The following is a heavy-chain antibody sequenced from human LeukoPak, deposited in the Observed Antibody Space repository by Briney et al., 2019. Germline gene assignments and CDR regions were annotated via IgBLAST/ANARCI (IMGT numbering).Heavy chain of an antibody. J-gene: IGHJ6*03. CDR2: IIPILGIA. V-gene: IGHV1-69*02. CDR3: AMAGISGNHGLFDYYYYMDD. D-gene: IGHD6-13*01. CDR1: GGTFSSYT. Sequence: SSVTVSCKASGGTFSSYTISLVREAPGQGLEWMGRIIPILGIANYAQKFQGRVTITDDKSTSTAYMELSSLRSEDTVVHYCAMAGISGNHGLFDYYYYMDDWGKGTTVTVSS.